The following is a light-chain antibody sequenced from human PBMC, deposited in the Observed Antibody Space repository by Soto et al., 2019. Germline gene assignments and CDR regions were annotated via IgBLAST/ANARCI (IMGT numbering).Light chain of an antibody. V-gene: IGLV2-14*01. Sequence: QSALTQPASVSGSPGQSITISCTGTSSDVGGYNYVSWYQQHPGKAPKFMIYEVSNRPSGVSNRFSGSKSGNTASLTIFGLQAEDEADYYCSSYTSSSTLVVFGGGTQLTVL. CDR2: EVS. CDR3: SSYTSSSTLVV. CDR1: SSDVGGYNY. J-gene: IGLJ2*01.